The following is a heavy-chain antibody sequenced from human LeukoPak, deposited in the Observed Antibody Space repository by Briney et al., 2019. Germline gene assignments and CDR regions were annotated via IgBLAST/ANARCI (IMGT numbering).Heavy chain of an antibody. CDR1: GFTFSSYG. J-gene: IGHJ4*02. CDR3: AKDSGKYYYDSSGYFD. D-gene: IGHD3-22*01. CDR2: ISGSGGST. V-gene: IGHV3-23*01. Sequence: GGSLRLSCAASGFTFSSYGMSWVRQAPGQGLEWVSAISGSGGSTYYADSVKGRFTISRDNSKNTLYLQMNSLRAEDTAVYYCAKDSGKYYYDSSGYFDWGQGTLGTVSS.